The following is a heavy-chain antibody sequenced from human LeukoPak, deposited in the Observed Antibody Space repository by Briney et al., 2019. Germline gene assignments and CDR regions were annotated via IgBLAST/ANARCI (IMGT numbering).Heavy chain of an antibody. Sequence: GGSLRLSCAASGFTFSSYAMTWVRQAPGKGLEWVSSISSSSSYIYYADSVKGRFTISRDNAKNSLYLQMNSLRAEDTAVYYCAKHYDFWSPPAFDIWGQGTMVTVSS. CDR3: AKHYDFWSPPAFDI. CDR2: ISSSSSYI. J-gene: IGHJ3*02. D-gene: IGHD3-3*01. V-gene: IGHV3-21*01. CDR1: GFTFSSYA.